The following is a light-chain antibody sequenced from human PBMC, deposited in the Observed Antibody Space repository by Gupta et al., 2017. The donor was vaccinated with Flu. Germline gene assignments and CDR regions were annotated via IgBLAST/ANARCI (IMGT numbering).Light chain of an antibody. CDR1: DCRGHSDGNNY. V-gene: IGKV2-30*02. Sequence: VTVGSPACICCSPSDCRGHSDGNNYLFGFQQQPGHSPRSLIINDSSRDCGVPDGVSGSGSGNDFSPHISSVQAEDVCVDYCRQQNRSLFPFGQGTQVDIK. J-gene: IGKJ1*01. CDR2: NDS. CDR3: RQQNRSLFP.